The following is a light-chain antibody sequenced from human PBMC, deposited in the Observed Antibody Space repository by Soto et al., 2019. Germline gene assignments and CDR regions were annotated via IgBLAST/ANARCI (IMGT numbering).Light chain of an antibody. CDR2: GTS. J-gene: IGKJ1*01. V-gene: IGKV3-20*01. CDR3: QQYGSSGT. CDR1: QNVLSN. Sequence: EIVLTQSPATLSVSPGERATLSCMASQNVLSNLAWYQQKPGQAPRLLIYGTSNRATGIPDRFSGSGSGTDFTLTISRLEPEDFAVYYCQQYGSSGTFGQGTKVDIK.